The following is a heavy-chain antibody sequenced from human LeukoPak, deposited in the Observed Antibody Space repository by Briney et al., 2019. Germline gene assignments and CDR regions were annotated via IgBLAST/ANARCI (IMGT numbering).Heavy chain of an antibody. CDR1: GFTFSIYS. Sequence: GGSLRLSCAACGFTFSIYSMNWVRQAPGGGLEGVSFISSSSSYIYYADSVKGRFTISRDNAKNSLYLQMNSLRAEDTAVYYCARQYYDSSGYESFDYWGQGTLVTVSS. V-gene: IGHV3-21*01. J-gene: IGHJ4*02. CDR2: ISSSSSYI. D-gene: IGHD3-22*01. CDR3: ARQYYDSSGYESFDY.